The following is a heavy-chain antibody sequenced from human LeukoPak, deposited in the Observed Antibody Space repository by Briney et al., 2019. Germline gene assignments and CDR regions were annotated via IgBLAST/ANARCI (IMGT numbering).Heavy chain of an antibody. V-gene: IGHV1-69*02. D-gene: IGHD2-2*01. CDR1: GGTFSSYT. CDR2: IIPILGIG. CDR3: ARGGYCSSTSCSNAFDI. Sequence: ASVKVSCKASGGTFSSYTISWVRQAPGQGLEWMGRIIPILGIGNYAQKFQGRVTITADKSTSTAYMELSSLRSEDTAVYYCARGGYCSSTSCSNAFDIWGQGTMVTVSS. J-gene: IGHJ3*02.